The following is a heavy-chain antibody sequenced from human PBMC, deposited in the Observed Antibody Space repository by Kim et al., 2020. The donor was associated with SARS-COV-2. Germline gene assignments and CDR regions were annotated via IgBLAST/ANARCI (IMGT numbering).Heavy chain of an antibody. Sequence: GGSLRLSCAASGLSFSDSYMNWVRQAPGKGLEWLSFISTRGESIFYADSVEGRFTISRDNAKNSLYLQMNYLRDEDTAVYYCASSENGYNAFGIWGQG. CDR2: ISTRGESI. CDR1: GLSFSDSY. CDR3: ASSENGYNAFGI. J-gene: IGHJ4*02. D-gene: IGHD5-12*01. V-gene: IGHV3-11*01.